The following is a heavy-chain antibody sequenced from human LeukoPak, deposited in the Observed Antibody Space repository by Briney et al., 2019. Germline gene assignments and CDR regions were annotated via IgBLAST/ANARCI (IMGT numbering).Heavy chain of an antibody. J-gene: IGHJ4*02. Sequence: ASVKVSCKASGYTFTGYYMHWVRQAPGQGLKWMGWINPTSGGANYAQNFQGRVSMTRDTSNSTAYMELSRLTSDDTAVYYCARGSPRQWLVLDYWGQGTLVTVSS. CDR3: ARGSPRQWLVLDY. CDR2: INPTSGGA. V-gene: IGHV1-2*02. CDR1: GYTFTGYY. D-gene: IGHD6-19*01.